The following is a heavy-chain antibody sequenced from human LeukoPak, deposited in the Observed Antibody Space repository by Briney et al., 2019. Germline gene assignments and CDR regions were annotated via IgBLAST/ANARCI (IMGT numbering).Heavy chain of an antibody. CDR3: ARDSGERGSGSYLIAY. Sequence: GASVKVSCKASGYTFTRYYMHWVRQAPGQGLEWMGWINPNSGGTNYAQKFQGRVTMTSDTSISTAYIELSRLRSDDTAVYYCARDSGERGSGSYLIAYWGQGTLVTVSS. J-gene: IGHJ4*02. CDR1: GYTFTRYY. CDR2: INPNSGGT. D-gene: IGHD3-10*01. V-gene: IGHV1-2*02.